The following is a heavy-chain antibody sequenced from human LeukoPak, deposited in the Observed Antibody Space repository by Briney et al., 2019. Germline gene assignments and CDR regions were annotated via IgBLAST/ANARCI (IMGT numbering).Heavy chain of an antibody. CDR3: AREARWAYYFDY. V-gene: IGHV3-30*04. D-gene: IGHD3-16*01. J-gene: IGHJ4*02. CDR2: ISYDGSNK. Sequence: GWSLILSCAASGFTFSIYSLHGFRQAPGHLLNLLAVISYDGSNKYYADSVKGRFTISRDNSKNTLYLQMNSLRAEDTAVYYCAREARWAYYFDYWGQGTLVTVSS. CDR1: GFTFSIYS.